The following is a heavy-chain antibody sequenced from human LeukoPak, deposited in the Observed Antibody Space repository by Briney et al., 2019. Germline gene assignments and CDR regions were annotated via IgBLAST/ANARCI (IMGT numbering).Heavy chain of an antibody. CDR1: GGSFSGYY. Sequence: SETLSLTCAVYGGSFSGYYWSWVRQPPGKGLEWIGEINHSGSTCYNPSLKSRVTISVDTSKNQFSLKLSSVTAADTAVYYCARRGLSPPIDYWGQGTLVTVSS. CDR2: INHSGST. J-gene: IGHJ4*02. V-gene: IGHV4-34*01. D-gene: IGHD3-16*01. CDR3: ARRGLSPPIDY.